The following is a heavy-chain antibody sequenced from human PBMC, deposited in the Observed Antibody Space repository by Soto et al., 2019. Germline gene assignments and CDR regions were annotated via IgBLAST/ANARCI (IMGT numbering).Heavy chain of an antibody. Sequence: GGSLRLSCAASGFTFSSYGMHWVRQAPGKGLEWVAVISYDGSNKYYADSVKGRFTISRDNSKNTLYLQMNSLRAEDTAVYYCAKVGSRLAARSWFDPWGQGTLVTVSS. V-gene: IGHV3-30*18. J-gene: IGHJ5*02. CDR2: ISYDGSNK. CDR3: AKVGSRLAARSWFDP. CDR1: GFTFSSYG. D-gene: IGHD6-6*01.